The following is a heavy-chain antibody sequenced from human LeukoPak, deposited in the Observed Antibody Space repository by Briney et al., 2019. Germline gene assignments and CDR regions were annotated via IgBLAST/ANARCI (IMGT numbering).Heavy chain of an antibody. J-gene: IGHJ4*02. CDR3: ARDNTATGPFDN. Sequence: SVKVSCKASGGTFSSYAISWVRQAPGQGLEWMGRIIPILGIANYAQKFQGRVTMTRDTSTSTVYMELSSLRSEDTAVYYCARDNTATGPFDNWGQGTLVTVSS. V-gene: IGHV1-69*04. D-gene: IGHD1-1*01. CDR1: GGTFSSYA. CDR2: IIPILGIA.